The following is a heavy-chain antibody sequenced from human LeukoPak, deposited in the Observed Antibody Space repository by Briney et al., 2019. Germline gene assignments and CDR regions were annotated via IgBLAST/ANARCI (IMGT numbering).Heavy chain of an antibody. CDR3: AKARAGAITAAFND. J-gene: IGHJ4*02. CDR1: GFIFSNYA. CDR2: ISASGGNP. V-gene: IGHV3-23*01. Sequence: GGSLRLSCAASGFIFSNYAMSWVRQAPGKGLEWVSGISASGGNPYYADSVKGRFTISRDNSENTLNLQMNSLRAEDTAVYYCAKARAGAITAAFNDWGQGTLVTVSS. D-gene: IGHD6-13*01.